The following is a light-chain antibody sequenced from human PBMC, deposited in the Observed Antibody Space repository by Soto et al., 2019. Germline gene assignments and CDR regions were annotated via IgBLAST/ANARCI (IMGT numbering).Light chain of an antibody. J-gene: IGLJ2*01. V-gene: IGLV1-51*02. CDR3: GAWDSILSVVV. CDR1: SSNIGNNF. Sequence: QSVLTQPPSVSAAPGQRVTISCSGSSSNIGNNFVSWYQQLPGAAPKLLIYENNKRPSGIPDRFSGSRSGTSATLGITGLQTGDEADYYCGAWDSILSVVVFGGGTKLTVL. CDR2: ENN.